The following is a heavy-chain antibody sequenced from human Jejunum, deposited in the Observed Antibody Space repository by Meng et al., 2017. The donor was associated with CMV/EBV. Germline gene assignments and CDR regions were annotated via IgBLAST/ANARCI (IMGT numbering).Heavy chain of an antibody. Sequence: VSLRLSCAASGFPFNTYAMSWVRQAPGKGLEWVLVIYAGGSSIYYTDSVKGRFTISRDDSKKTLYLQMSSLRVEDTAVYYCAKDQGIWGQGTLVTVSS. CDR1: GFPFNTYA. J-gene: IGHJ4*02. D-gene: IGHD3-10*01. CDR2: IYAGGSSI. CDR3: AKDQGI. V-gene: IGHV3-23*03.